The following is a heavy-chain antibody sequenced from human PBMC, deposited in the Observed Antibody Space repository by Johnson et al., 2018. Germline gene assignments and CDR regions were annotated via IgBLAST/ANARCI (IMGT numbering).Heavy chain of an antibody. V-gene: IGHV1-69*01. CDR2: IIATFGPP. Sequence: HVQLVQSGAEVKKPGSSVRISCKTSGAIFSHPVISWVRQAPGQGLDWMGGIIATFGPPKYAQKFQGRVSITADDPTNTVYLELRGLSSEDTAGYYCAREINDGSNGMDVWGQGTPVTVSS. CDR1: GAIFSHPV. CDR3: AREINDGSNGMDV. J-gene: IGHJ6*02.